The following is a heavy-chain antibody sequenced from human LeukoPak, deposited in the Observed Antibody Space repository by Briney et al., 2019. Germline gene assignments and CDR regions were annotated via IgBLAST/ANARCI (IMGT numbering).Heavy chain of an antibody. CDR3: TRDVRPRGGIDF. J-gene: IGHJ4*02. CDR2: INPNSGGK. CDR1: VYTFTVYY. V-gene: IGHV1-2*02. D-gene: IGHD3-10*01. Sequence: ASVKVSSTASVYTFTVYYIHWVRQAPGQGLEWMGWINPNSGGKNYAQKFQGRVTMTRDTSISTAYMELSRLRSDGTALCYCTRDVRPRGGIDFWGQGTLVTVSS.